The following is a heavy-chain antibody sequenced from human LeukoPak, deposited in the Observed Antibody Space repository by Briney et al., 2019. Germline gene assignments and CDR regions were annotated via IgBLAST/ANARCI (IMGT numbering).Heavy chain of an antibody. CDR1: GGSISGYY. V-gene: IGHV4-59*01. CDR3: ARDLQVGATSYDAFDI. CDR2: IYYSGST. D-gene: IGHD1-26*01. J-gene: IGHJ3*02. Sequence: PSETLSLTCTVSGGSISGYYWSWIRQPPGKGLEWIGYIYYSGSTNYNPSLKSRVTISVDTSKNQFSLKLSSVTAADTAVYYCARDLQVGATSYDAFDIWGQGTMVTVSS.